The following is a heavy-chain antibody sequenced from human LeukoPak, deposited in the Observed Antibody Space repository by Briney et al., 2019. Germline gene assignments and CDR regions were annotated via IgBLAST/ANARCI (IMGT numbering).Heavy chain of an antibody. CDR1: RYTFTGHA. J-gene: IGHJ4*02. CDR2: INTKTGNP. Sequence: ASVKVSCKASRYTFTGHAMNWVRQAPGQGLEWMGYINTKTGNPTYAQGFTGRFVFSLDTSVSTAYLQISSLKPGDTAVYYCAKGGWVTIAGMDYWSQGTLVTVSS. CDR3: AKGGWVTIAGMDY. V-gene: IGHV7-4-1*02. D-gene: IGHD6-13*01.